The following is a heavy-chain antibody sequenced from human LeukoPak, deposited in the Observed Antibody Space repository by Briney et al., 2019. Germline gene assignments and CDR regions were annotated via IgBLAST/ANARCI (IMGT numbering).Heavy chain of an antibody. D-gene: IGHD6-19*01. V-gene: IGHV4-34*01. CDR2: ISHSGST. Sequence: PSETLSLTCAVYGGSFSGYYWSWTRQPPGKGLEWIGEISHSGSTNYNPSLKSRVTISVDTSKNQFSLKLSSVTAADTAVYYCARRPGYSSGWYAGYYMDVWGKGTTVTVSS. J-gene: IGHJ6*03. CDR3: ARRPGYSSGWYAGYYMDV. CDR1: GGSFSGYY.